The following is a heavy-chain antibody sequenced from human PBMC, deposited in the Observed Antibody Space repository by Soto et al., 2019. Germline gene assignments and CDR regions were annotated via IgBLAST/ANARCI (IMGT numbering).Heavy chain of an antibody. CDR2: INHSGST. D-gene: IGHD5-12*01. J-gene: IGHJ4*02. CDR1: GGSFSGYY. V-gene: IGHV4-34*01. Sequence: KPSETLSLTCAVYGGSFSGYYWGWIRQPPGKGLEWIGEINHSGSTNYNPSLKSRVTISVDTSKNQFSLKLSSVTAADTAVYYCARGGWLQFLGYFDYWGQGTLVTVSS. CDR3: ARGGWLQFLGYFDY.